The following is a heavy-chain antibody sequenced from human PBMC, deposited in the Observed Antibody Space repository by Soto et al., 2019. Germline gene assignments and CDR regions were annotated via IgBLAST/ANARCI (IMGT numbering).Heavy chain of an antibody. J-gene: IGHJ4*02. CDR1: GFTFSSYA. CDR2: LSGDSSDR. Sequence: EVQLLESGGGLVQPGGSLRLSCAASGFTFSSYAMSWVRQAPGKGLEWVSSLSGDSSDRYYADYVMGRFTISRDYSKNTLFLQMNSLRAEDTAVYYCAKRCSGSSFMGCFDYWGQGTLVTVS. V-gene: IGHV3-23*01. CDR3: AKRCSGSSFMGCFDY. D-gene: IGHD6-6*01.